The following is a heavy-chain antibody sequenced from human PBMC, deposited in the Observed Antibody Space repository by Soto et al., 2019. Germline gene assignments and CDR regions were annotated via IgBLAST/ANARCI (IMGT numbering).Heavy chain of an antibody. CDR2: MSYDGSKK. Sequence: QVQLVESGGGVVRPGGSLRLSCAASGFTFSRYTMHWVRQAPGKGLEWVALMSYDGSKKYYADSVKGRLTISRDTAKKTLLWEMDGLRHEDTALYYCARGSGLLAFDCWAQGSLVSVSP. D-gene: IGHD2-8*02. J-gene: IGHJ4*02. V-gene: IGHV3-30*04. CDR1: GFTFSRYT. CDR3: ARGSGLLAFDC.